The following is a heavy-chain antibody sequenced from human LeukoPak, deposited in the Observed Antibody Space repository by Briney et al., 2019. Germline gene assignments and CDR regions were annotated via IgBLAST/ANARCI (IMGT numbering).Heavy chain of an antibody. CDR1: GFTFSSYA. CDR2: ISGSGGST. V-gene: IGHV3-23*01. J-gene: IGHJ5*02. Sequence: GGSLRLSCAASGFTFSSYAMSWVRQAPGKVLEWVSGISGSGGSTYYADSVKGRFTISRDNSKNTLYLQMNSLRAEDTAVYYCAKLPIVVVVAATWWFDPWGQGTLVTVSS. D-gene: IGHD2-15*01. CDR3: AKLPIVVVVAATWWFDP.